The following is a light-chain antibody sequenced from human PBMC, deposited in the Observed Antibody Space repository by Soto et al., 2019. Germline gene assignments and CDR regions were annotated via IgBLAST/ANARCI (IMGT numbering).Light chain of an antibody. J-gene: IGKJ1*01. Sequence: DIQMTQSPSTLSASVGDRVTITCRASQSISSWLAWYQQKPGKAPKLLIYDASSLESGVPSRFSCSGSGTEFTLTISXLQPDDFATDYCQQYNSYWTFGQGTKVDIK. CDR3: QQYNSYWT. CDR1: QSISSW. CDR2: DAS. V-gene: IGKV1-5*01.